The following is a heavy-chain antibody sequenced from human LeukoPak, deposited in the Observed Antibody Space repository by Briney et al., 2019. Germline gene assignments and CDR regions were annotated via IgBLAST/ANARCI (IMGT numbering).Heavy chain of an antibody. CDR3: ARGSYAFEI. CDR1: GGSISSSSYY. D-gene: IGHD1-26*01. J-gene: IGHJ3*02. CDR2: IYYSGRT. V-gene: IGHV4-39*07. Sequence: PSETLSLTCTVSGGSISSSSYYWGWIRQPPGKGLEWIGSIYYSGRTYYNPSLKSRVTISVDTSKNQFSLMLSSVTAADTAVYYCARGSYAFEIWGQGTMVTVSS.